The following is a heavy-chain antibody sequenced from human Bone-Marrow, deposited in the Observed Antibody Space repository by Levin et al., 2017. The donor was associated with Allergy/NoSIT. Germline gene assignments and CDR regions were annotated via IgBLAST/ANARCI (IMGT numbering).Heavy chain of an antibody. D-gene: IGHD3-10*01. V-gene: IGHV3-53*01. Sequence: LSLTCAASGFTVSSNYMSWVRQAPGKGPEWVSVIYSGGSTYYADSVKGRFTISRDNTKNTLYLQMNSLRAEDTAVYYCARGWFGELLSHWGQGTLVTVSS. CDR2: IYSGGST. J-gene: IGHJ4*02. CDR3: ARGWFGELLSH. CDR1: GFTVSSNY.